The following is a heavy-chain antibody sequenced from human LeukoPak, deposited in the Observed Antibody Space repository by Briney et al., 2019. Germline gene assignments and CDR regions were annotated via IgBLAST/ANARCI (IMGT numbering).Heavy chain of an antibody. Sequence: ASVKVSCKASGYTFTSYDINWVRQATGQGLEWMGRVNPNTGNTGYAQKFQGRVTMTRNTSISTAYMELSSLRSEDTAVYYCARAWVISRLGDAFDIWGQGTMVTVSS. CDR2: VNPNTGNT. V-gene: IGHV1-8*01. CDR1: GYTFTSYD. CDR3: ARAWVISRLGDAFDI. J-gene: IGHJ3*02. D-gene: IGHD7-27*01.